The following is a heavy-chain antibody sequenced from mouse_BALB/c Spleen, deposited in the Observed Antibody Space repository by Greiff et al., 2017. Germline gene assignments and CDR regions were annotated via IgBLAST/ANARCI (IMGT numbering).Heavy chain of an antibody. CDR1: GFTFSSFG. D-gene: IGHD2-4*01. Sequence: DVHLVESGGGLVQPGGSRKLSCAASGFTFSSFGMHWVRQAPEKGLEWVAYISSGSSTIYYADTVKGRFTISRDNPKNTLFLQMTSLRSEDTAMYYCANLYYDYDPWFAYWGQGTLVTVSA. J-gene: IGHJ3*01. CDR3: ANLYYDYDPWFAY. V-gene: IGHV5-17*02. CDR2: ISSGSSTI.